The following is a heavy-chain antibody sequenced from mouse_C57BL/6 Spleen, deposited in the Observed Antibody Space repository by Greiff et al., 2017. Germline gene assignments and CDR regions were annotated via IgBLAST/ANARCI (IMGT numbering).Heavy chain of an antibody. CDR3: TITGTEWYFDV. J-gene: IGHJ1*03. Sequence: VKLVESGAELVRPGASVTLSCKASGYTFTDYEMHWVKQTPVHGLEWIGAIDPETGGTAYNQKFKGKAILTADKSSSTAYMELRSLTSEDSAVYYCTITGTEWYFDVWGTGTTVTVSS. V-gene: IGHV1-15*01. D-gene: IGHD4-1*01. CDR1: GYTFTDYE. CDR2: IDPETGGT.